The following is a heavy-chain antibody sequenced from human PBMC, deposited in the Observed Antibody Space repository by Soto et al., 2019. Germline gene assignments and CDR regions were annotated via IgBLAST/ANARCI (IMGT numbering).Heavy chain of an antibody. CDR3: ARQGCSGGSCYSGLQYYYYYYGMDV. J-gene: IGHJ6*02. Sequence: GESLNISCKGCGYSFTSYWIGRVRPKHGKGLEWMGIIYPGDSDTRYSPSFQGQVTISADKSISTAYLQWSSLKASDTAMYYCARQGCSGGSCYSGLQYYYYYYGMDVWGQGTTVTVSS. CDR2: IYPGDSDT. CDR1: GYSFTSYW. D-gene: IGHD2-15*01. V-gene: IGHV5-51*01.